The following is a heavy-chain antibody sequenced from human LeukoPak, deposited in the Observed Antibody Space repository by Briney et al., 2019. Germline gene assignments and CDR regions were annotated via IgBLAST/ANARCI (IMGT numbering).Heavy chain of an antibody. CDR3: ARSPGRGSSSPIDY. V-gene: IGHV4-59*01. CDR2: IYYSGST. CDR1: GGSISSYY. J-gene: IGHJ4*02. Sequence: MTSETLSLTCTVSGGSISSYYWSWIRQPPGKGLEWIGYIYYSGSTNYNPSLKSRVTISVDTSKNQFSLKLSSVTAADTAVYYCARSPGRGSSSPIDYWGQGTLVTVSS. D-gene: IGHD6-6*01.